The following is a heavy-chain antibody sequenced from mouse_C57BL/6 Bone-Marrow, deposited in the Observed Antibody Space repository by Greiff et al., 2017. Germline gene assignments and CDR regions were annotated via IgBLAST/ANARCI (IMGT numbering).Heavy chain of an antibody. V-gene: IGHV5-4*01. CDR2: ISDGGSYT. D-gene: IGHD2-5*01. CDR3: ARDPHYSNYEGFAY. Sequence: EVMLVESGGGLVKPGGSLKLSCAASGFTFSSYAMSWVRQTPEKRLEWVATISDGGSYTYYPDNVKGRFTISRENAKNNLYLQMSHLKSEDTAMYYCARDPHYSNYEGFAYWGQGTLVTVSA. CDR1: GFTFSSYA. J-gene: IGHJ3*01.